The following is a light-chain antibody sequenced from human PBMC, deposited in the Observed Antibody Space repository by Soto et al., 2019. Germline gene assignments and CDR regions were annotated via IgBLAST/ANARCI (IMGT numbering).Light chain of an antibody. CDR2: DAS. CDR1: QSVSSY. CDR3: QQSSNWPLT. J-gene: IGKJ1*01. V-gene: IGKV3-11*01. Sequence: EIVLTQSPATMSLSPGERATLSCRASQSVSSYLAWYQQKPGQAPRLLIYDASNRATGIPARFSGSGSGTDFTLTISSLEPEDIAVYYCQQSSNWPLTFGQGTKVEIK.